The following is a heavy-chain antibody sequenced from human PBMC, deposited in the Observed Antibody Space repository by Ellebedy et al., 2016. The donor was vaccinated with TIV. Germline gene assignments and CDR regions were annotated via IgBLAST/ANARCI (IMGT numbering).Heavy chain of an antibody. Sequence: GGSLRLSCTASGFTFGDYAMSWFRQAPGKGLVWVSRINSDGSSTTYADSVKGRFTISRDNAKNTVYLQMNSLRAEDTAVYYCATERSGSYYNYWGQGTLVTVSS. CDR3: ATERSGSYYNY. V-gene: IGHV3-74*01. J-gene: IGHJ4*02. CDR2: INSDGSST. CDR1: GFTFGDYA. D-gene: IGHD1-26*01.